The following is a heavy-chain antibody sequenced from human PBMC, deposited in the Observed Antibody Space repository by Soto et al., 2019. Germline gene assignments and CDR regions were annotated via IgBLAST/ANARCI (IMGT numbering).Heavy chain of an antibody. CDR3: AGDPKYYYASSGYYYGPPPKFVY. D-gene: IGHD3-22*01. V-gene: IGHV1-69*13. CDR2: IIPIFGTA. Sequence: SVKVSCEASGGTFSSYAISWVRQAPGQGLEWMGGIIPIFGTANYAQKFQGRVTITADESTSTAYMELSSLRSEDTAVYYCAGDPKYYYASSGYYYGPPPKFVYWGQGTLVT. CDR1: GGTFSSYA. J-gene: IGHJ4*02.